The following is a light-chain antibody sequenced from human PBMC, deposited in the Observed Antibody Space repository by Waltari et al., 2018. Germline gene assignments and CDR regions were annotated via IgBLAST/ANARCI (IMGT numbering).Light chain of an antibody. J-gene: IGKJ2*01. V-gene: IGKV1-17*03. CDR1: QGISKY. CDR3: LQHSSYPYT. CDR2: TAS. Sequence: DIQMTQSPSAMSASVGDRVTITCRASQGISKYLAWFQQKPGKIPKRLIYTASNLESGVPSRFSGSGSGTEFTLTITSLQPEDSATYYCLQHSSYPYTFCQGTKLEI.